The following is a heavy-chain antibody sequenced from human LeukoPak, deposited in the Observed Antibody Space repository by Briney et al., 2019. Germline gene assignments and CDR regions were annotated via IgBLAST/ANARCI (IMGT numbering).Heavy chain of an antibody. CDR3: ARDSFTVSRGWFDP. J-gene: IGHJ5*02. CDR1: GYTFTSYG. Sequence: ASVKVSCKASGYTFTSYGISWVRQAPGQGLEWMGWISAYNGNTNYAQKLQGRVTMTTDTSTSTAYMELRSLRSDDTAVYYCARDSFTVSRGWFDPWGQGTLVTVSS. CDR2: ISAYNGNT. D-gene: IGHD4-17*01. V-gene: IGHV1-18*01.